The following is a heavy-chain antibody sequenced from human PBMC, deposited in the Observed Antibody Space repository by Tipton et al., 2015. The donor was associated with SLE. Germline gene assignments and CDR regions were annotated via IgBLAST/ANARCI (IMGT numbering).Heavy chain of an antibody. D-gene: IGHD3-3*01. CDR2: MNPNRGNT. V-gene: IGHV1-8*01. CDR3: ARGPSWSGYYYYFDY. J-gene: IGHJ4*02. CDR1: GYTFTSYD. Sequence: QLVQSGPEVKKPGAAVKVSCKASGYTFTSYDINWVRQATGQGLEWMGWMNPNRGNTGNAQKFQGRVTITRNTSKSTAYMGLSSLRSEDTAVYYCARGPSWSGYYYYFDYWGQGTLVTVSS.